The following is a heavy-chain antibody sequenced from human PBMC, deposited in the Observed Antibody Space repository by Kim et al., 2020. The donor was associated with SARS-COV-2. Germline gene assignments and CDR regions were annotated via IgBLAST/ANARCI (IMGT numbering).Heavy chain of an antibody. CDR1: GFTFSSYA. CDR2: ISGSGGST. V-gene: IGHV3-23*01. CDR3: AKVSSSSWYDPYPFFDY. Sequence: GGSLRLSCAASGFTFSSYAMSWVRQAPGKGLEWVSAISGSGGSTYYADSVKGRFTISRDNSKNTLYLQMNSLRAEDTAVYYCAKVSSSSWYDPYPFFDYWGQGTLVTVSS. D-gene: IGHD6-13*01. J-gene: IGHJ4*02.